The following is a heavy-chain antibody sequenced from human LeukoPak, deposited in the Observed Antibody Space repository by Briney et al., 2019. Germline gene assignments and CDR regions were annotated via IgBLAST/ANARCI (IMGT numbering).Heavy chain of an antibody. V-gene: IGHV1-2*02. Sequence: ASVKVSCKASGYTFTSYDINWVRQATGQGLEWMGWITPNSGGTIYGQKFQGRVTLTRDTSTSTAYMELSRLRSGDTAVYYCARVASTTRRHDAFDIWGQGTMVTISS. D-gene: IGHD1-1*01. J-gene: IGHJ3*02. CDR2: ITPNSGGT. CDR1: GYTFTSYD. CDR3: ARVASTTRRHDAFDI.